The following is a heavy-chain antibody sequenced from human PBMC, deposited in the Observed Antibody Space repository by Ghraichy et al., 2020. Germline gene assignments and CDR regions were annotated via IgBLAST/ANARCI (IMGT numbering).Heavy chain of an antibody. CDR1: GFTFSDYY. J-gene: IGHJ4*02. Sequence: GESLNIFCAASGFTFSDYYMSWIRQAPGKGLEWVSYISSSGSTIYYADSVKGRFTISRDNAKNSLYLQMNSLRAEDTAVYYCARDPPTISTKYYYDSSGYPLWYWGQGTLVTVSS. D-gene: IGHD3-22*01. V-gene: IGHV3-11*01. CDR2: ISSSGSTI. CDR3: ARDPPTISTKYYYDSSGYPLWY.